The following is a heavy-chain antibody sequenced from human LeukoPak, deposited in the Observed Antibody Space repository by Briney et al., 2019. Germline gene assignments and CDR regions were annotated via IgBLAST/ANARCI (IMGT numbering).Heavy chain of an antibody. CDR1: GVTFNTFV. V-gene: IGHV3-23*01. D-gene: IGHD1-1*01. J-gene: IGHJ6*02. Sequence: GGSLRLSCAASGVTFNTFVMSWVRQALGKGLEWVSGISGNGGTINYADSVKGRFTISRDNSKNTLSLQMNSLRAEDTAVYYCARGTLGSSYYGMDVWGQGTTVTVSS. CDR3: ARGTLGSSYYGMDV. CDR2: ISGNGGTI.